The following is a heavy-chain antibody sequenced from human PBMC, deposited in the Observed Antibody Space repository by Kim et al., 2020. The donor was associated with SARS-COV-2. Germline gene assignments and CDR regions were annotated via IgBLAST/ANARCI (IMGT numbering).Heavy chain of an antibody. D-gene: IGHD6-13*01. CDR3: ARDLAIAAAATVYYGMDV. V-gene: IGHV3-33*01. J-gene: IGHJ6*02. Sequence: GGSLRLSCAASGFTFSSYGMHWVRQAPGKGLEWVAVIWYDGSNKYYADSVKGRFTISRDNSKNTLYLQMNSLRAEDTAVYYCARDLAIAAAATVYYGMDVWGQGTTVTVSS. CDR2: IWYDGSNK. CDR1: GFTFSSYG.